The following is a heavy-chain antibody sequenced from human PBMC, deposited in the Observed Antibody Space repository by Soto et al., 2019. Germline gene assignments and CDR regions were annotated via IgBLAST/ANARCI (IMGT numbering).Heavy chain of an antibody. CDR3: ARQMTTVSHFDY. CDR1: GYSFTSYW. Sequence: GESLKISCKGSGYSFTSYWMSWVRQMPGKGLEWMGRIDPSDSYTNYSPSFQGHVTISADKSISTAYLQWSSLKASDTAMYYCARQMTTVSHFDYWGQGTLVTVSS. CDR2: IDPSDSYT. J-gene: IGHJ4*02. V-gene: IGHV5-10-1*01. D-gene: IGHD4-17*01.